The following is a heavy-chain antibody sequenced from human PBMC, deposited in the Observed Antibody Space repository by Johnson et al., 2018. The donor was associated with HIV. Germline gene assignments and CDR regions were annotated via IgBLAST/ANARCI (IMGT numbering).Heavy chain of an antibody. CDR1: GFTFDNFW. Sequence: VQLVESGGGLVQPGGSLRLSCAVSGFTFDNFWMAWVRQAPGKGLEWVANINQDGSETYYVDSVKGRFTISRDNSKNTLYLQMNSLRAEDTAVYYCAKAVAKVGAGMSFDFWGQGTMVTVSS. D-gene: IGHD1-26*01. J-gene: IGHJ3*01. V-gene: IGHV3-7*02. CDR2: INQDGSET. CDR3: AKAVAKVGAGMSFDF.